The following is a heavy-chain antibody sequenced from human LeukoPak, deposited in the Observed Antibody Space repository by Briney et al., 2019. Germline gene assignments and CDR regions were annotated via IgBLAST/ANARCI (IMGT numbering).Heavy chain of an antibody. V-gene: IGHV3-7*01. D-gene: IGHD2-2*02. Sequence: GGSLRPSCAASGFTFSSYWMSWVRQAPGKGLEWVANIKQDGSEEYYVDSVKGRFTISRDNAKNSLYLQMNSLRAEDTAVYYCARATLGYCSSTSCYTGYFDYWGQGTLVTVSS. CDR3: ARATLGYCSSTSCYTGYFDY. CDR1: GFTFSSYW. CDR2: IKQDGSEE. J-gene: IGHJ4*02.